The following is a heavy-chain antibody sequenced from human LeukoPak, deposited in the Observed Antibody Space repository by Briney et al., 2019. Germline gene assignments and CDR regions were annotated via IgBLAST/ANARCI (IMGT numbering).Heavy chain of an antibody. Sequence: ASVKVSCKASGYTFTSYYMHWVRQAPGQGLEWMGIINPSGGSTSYAQKSQGRVTMTRDMSTSTVYMELSSLRSEDTAVYYCARDGAAATFDYWGQGTLVTVSS. CDR3: ARDGAAATFDY. J-gene: IGHJ4*02. V-gene: IGHV1-46*01. D-gene: IGHD6-13*01. CDR1: GYTFTSYY. CDR2: INPSGGST.